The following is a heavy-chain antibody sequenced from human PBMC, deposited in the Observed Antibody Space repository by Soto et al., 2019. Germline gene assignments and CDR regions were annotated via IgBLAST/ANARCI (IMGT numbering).Heavy chain of an antibody. CDR2: INPSGGST. Sequence: ASVKVSCKASGYTFTSYYMHWVRQAPGQGLEWMGIINPSGGSTSYAQKFQGRVTMTRDTSTSTVYMELSSLRSEDTAVYYCARGSRVIAAANWFDPWGQGTLVTVSS. J-gene: IGHJ5*02. D-gene: IGHD6-25*01. CDR1: GYTFTSYY. CDR3: ARGSRVIAAANWFDP. V-gene: IGHV1-46*03.